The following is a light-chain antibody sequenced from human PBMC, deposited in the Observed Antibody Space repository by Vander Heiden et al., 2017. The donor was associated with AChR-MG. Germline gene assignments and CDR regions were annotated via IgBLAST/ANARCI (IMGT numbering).Light chain of an antibody. Sequence: QSVLTQPPSASGTPGQRVTIPRSGTNSNIGSGYLPWYQQLPGTAPTVLIYRNYQRPSGVPDRFSGSKSGASASLAISGLRSEDEAHYYCAAWDDSLSGWVFGGGTKLTVL. V-gene: IGLV1-47*01. CDR3: AAWDDSLSGWV. J-gene: IGLJ3*02. CDR1: NSNIGSGY. CDR2: RNY.